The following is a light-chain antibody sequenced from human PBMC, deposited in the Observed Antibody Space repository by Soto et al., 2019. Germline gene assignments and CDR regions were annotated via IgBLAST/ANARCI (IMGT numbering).Light chain of an antibody. J-gene: IGLJ1*01. Sequence: HSALTQPPSVSGSPGQSITVSCTGTSSDVGGYYYVSWYQVHPGKAPKLMIFQVTNRPSGVSNRFSGSKSGNTASLTISGLRAEDEADYYCCSYSSSSTFYVFGTGTKVT. V-gene: IGLV2-14*01. CDR1: SSDVGGYYY. CDR3: CSYSSSSTFYV. CDR2: QVT.